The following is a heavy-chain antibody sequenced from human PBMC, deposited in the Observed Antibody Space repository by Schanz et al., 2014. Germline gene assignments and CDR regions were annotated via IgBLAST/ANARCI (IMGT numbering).Heavy chain of an antibody. D-gene: IGHD3-9*01. CDR1: GFTFTNYA. CDR3: AKDHAGSDILTALGN. Sequence: VQLVESGGGLVQPGGSLRLSCAASGFTFTNYAMTWVRQAPGKGLEWVSGISGSGGSTFDADSVKGRFTISRDNSKNTLYLQRNSLRAEDTAVYYCAKDHAGSDILTALGNWGQGTLVTVSS. CDR2: ISGSGGST. J-gene: IGHJ4*02. V-gene: IGHV3-23*04.